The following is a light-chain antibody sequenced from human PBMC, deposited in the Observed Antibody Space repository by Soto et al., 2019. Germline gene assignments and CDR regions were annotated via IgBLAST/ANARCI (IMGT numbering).Light chain of an antibody. CDR1: QDIGSC. V-gene: IGKV1-27*01. CDR2: ATS. CDR3: QNYNSGPYG. Sequence: DIQMTQSPPSLSASVGDRVTITCRASQDIGSCLAWYQQKPGESPKVLIYATSTLQPGVPVRFSGGGSWTEFTLTSESLQPEDEATYFGQNYNSGPYGFGQGTNLDIK. J-gene: IGKJ2*03.